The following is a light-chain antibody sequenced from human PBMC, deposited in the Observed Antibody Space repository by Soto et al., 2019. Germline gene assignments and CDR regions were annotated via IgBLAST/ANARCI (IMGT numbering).Light chain of an antibody. CDR3: QQYSIWRT. CDR1: ESVSTN. V-gene: IGKV3-15*01. Sequence: EIEMTRSPATLSLAPWERVTLSCRASESVSTNLAWYQQKAGQAPRLLIYAASTRATGIPARFSGSGSGTEFTLTISSLQSEDFAVYYCQQYSIWRTFGQGTKVDIK. J-gene: IGKJ1*01. CDR2: AAS.